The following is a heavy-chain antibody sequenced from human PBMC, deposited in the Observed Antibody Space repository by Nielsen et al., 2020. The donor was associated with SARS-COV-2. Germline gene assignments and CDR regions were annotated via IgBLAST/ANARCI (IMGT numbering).Heavy chain of an antibody. D-gene: IGHD5-12*01. V-gene: IGHV3-49*04. Sequence: GESLKISCAASGFTFSNAWMSWVRQAPGKGLEWVGFIRSKAYGGTTEYAASVKGRFTISRDDSKSIAYLQMNSLKTEDTAVYYCTRGYSGYDSDDYWGQGTLVTVSS. CDR3: TRGYSGYDSDDY. CDR2: IRSKAYGGTT. CDR1: GFTFSNAW. J-gene: IGHJ4*02.